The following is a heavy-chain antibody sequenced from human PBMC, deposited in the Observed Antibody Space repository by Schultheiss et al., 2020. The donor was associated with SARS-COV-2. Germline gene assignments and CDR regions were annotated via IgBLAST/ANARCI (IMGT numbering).Heavy chain of an antibody. J-gene: IGHJ5*02. CDR1: GDAITRDFW. Sequence: SETLSLTCAVSGDAITRDFWWSWVRQPPGKGLEWIGEVSESGSTSYNPSLKSRVTISVDKSKNQFSLRLRSATAADTAVYYCAREERAIVVVVAATFDPWGQGTLVTVSS. CDR3: AREERAIVVVVAATFDP. D-gene: IGHD2-15*01. V-gene: IGHV4-4*02. CDR2: VSESGST.